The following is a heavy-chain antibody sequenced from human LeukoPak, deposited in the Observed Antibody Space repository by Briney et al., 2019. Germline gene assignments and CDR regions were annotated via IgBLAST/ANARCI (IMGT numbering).Heavy chain of an antibody. Sequence: GGSLRLSCAASGFTFSRYWMHWVRQAPGKGLVWVSRINSDGSSITYADSVKGRFTISRDNAKNTLYLQINSLRPEDTAVYYCASFDFWSGYPFDPWGQGTLVTVSS. CDR3: ASFDFWSGYPFDP. D-gene: IGHD3-3*01. CDR1: GFTFSRYW. CDR2: INSDGSSI. V-gene: IGHV3-74*01. J-gene: IGHJ5*02.